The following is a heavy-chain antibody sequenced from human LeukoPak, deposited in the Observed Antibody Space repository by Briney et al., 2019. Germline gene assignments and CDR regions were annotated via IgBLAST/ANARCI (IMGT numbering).Heavy chain of an antibody. Sequence: SETLSLTCAVSGDSLKGYYWSCVRQTPGKGLEWIGEINHSGYTNDSPSLKSRVTLSIDTSGKQFSLNLRSVTVADTGIYYCTRMITGHDYWGQGTLVTVSS. CDR1: GDSLKGYY. D-gene: IGHD3-16*01. V-gene: IGHV4-34*01. J-gene: IGHJ4*02. CDR3: TRMITGHDY. CDR2: INHSGYT.